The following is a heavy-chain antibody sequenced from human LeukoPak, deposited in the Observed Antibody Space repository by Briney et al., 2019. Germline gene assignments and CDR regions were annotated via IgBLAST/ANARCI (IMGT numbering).Heavy chain of an antibody. CDR3: ASGRGYCSSTSCSPVDY. Sequence: GESLKISCKGSGYSFTSYWIGWVRQMPGNGLEGMGIIYPGDSDTRYSPSFQGQVTISADKSISTAYLQWSSLRASDTAMYYCASGRGYCSSTSCSPVDYWGQGTLVTVSS. CDR2: IYPGDSDT. J-gene: IGHJ4*02. CDR1: GYSFTSYW. D-gene: IGHD2-2*01. V-gene: IGHV5-51*01.